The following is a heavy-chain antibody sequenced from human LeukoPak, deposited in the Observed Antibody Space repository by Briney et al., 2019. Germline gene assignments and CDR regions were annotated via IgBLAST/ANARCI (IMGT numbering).Heavy chain of an antibody. Sequence: SVKVSCKASGYTFTSYDINWVRQATGQGLEWMGWMNPNSGNTGYAQKFQGRVTMTRDTSISTAYMELSRLRSDDTAVYYCARSEPTSYYYDSSGYYLNAFDIWGQGTMVTVSS. V-gene: IGHV1-8*02. CDR2: MNPNSGNT. D-gene: IGHD3-22*01. CDR1: GYTFTSYD. J-gene: IGHJ3*02. CDR3: ARSEPTSYYYDSSGYYLNAFDI.